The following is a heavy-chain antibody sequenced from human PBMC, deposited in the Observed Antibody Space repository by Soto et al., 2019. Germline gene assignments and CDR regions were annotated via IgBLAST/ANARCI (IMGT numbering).Heavy chain of an antibody. Sequence: ASVKVSCKAGGYTFSDYYIQWVRQAPGQGLEYMGWISPKSGGAAYAQKFRGRVTMTRDTSISTAYMELSRLRSDDTAVYYCVTSRVSIAVAGETEYYFDYWGQGTLVTVSS. CDR3: VTSRVSIAVAGETEYYFDY. CDR2: ISPKSGGA. V-gene: IGHV1-2*02. J-gene: IGHJ4*02. D-gene: IGHD6-19*01. CDR1: GYTFSDYY.